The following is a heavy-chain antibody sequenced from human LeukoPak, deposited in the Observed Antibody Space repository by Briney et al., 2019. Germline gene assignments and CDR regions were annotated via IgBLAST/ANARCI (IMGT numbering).Heavy chain of an antibody. J-gene: IGHJ4*02. CDR2: INHIGST. CDR3: ARGSGAITVTTHFQY. D-gene: IGHD4-17*01. Sequence: PSETLSLTCAVYGGSFSGSYWSWIRHPPRKGLEWIGEINHIGSTNYNTSLTRRVTISVDTSKNQFSLKLSSVTGAVTAVYLCARGSGAITVTTHFQYWGEGTLVTVSS. V-gene: IGHV4-34*01. CDR1: GGSFSGSY.